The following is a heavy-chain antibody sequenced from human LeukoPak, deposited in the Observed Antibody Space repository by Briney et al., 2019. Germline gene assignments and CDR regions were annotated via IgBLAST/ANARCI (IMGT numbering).Heavy chain of an antibody. D-gene: IGHD2-15*01. CDR1: GFTFSDYY. CDR2: ISSSSSYT. Sequence: PGGSLRLSCAASGFTFSDYYMSWIRQAPGKGLEWVSYISSSSSYTNYADSVKGRFTISRDNAKNSLYLQMNSLRAEDTAVYYCARVGRCSGGSCYSWSYYYYGMDVWGKGTTVTVSS. CDR3: ARVGRCSGGSCYSWSYYYYGMDV. J-gene: IGHJ6*04. V-gene: IGHV3-11*06.